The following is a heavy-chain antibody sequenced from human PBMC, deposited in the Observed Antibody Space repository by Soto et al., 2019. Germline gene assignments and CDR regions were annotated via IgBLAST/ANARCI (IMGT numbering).Heavy chain of an antibody. V-gene: IGHV3-23*01. CDR1: EFTFTSYA. D-gene: IGHD3-3*01. CDR2: ISISGSSP. J-gene: IGHJ6*02. CDR3: AKAGFSYYDFWSGPFYGMDV. Sequence: GGSLRLSCAASEFTFTSYAMSWVRQAPGKGLEWVSSISISGSSPYYADSVKGRFTISRDNSKKTLYLQMNSLRAEDTAVYYCAKAGFSYYDFWSGPFYGMDVWGQGTTVTVSS.